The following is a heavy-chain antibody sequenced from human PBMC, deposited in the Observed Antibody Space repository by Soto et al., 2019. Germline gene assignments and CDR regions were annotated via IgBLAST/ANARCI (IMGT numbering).Heavy chain of an antibody. Sequence: QVQLVQSGAEVKKPGASVKVSCKATGYTFTSYGISWVRQAPGQGLEWMGWISAYNGNTNYAQKLQGRVTMTTDTATSSAYMELRSLRSDDTAVYYCARDREGIAARQHYYYGMDVWGQGTTVTVSS. CDR3: ARDREGIAARQHYYYGMDV. J-gene: IGHJ6*02. V-gene: IGHV1-18*01. D-gene: IGHD6-6*01. CDR2: ISAYNGNT. CDR1: GYTFTSYG.